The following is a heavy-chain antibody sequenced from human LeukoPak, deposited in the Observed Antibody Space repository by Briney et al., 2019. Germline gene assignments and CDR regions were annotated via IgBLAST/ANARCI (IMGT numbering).Heavy chain of an antibody. J-gene: IGHJ3*02. D-gene: IGHD3-22*01. Sequence: GGSLRLSCAASGFTFSSYGMHWVRQAPGKGLEWVAVISYDGSNKYYADSVKGRFTISRDNSKNTLYLQMNSLRAEDTAVYYCAKPSESSGPTPDAFDIWGQGTMVAVSS. CDR2: ISYDGSNK. CDR3: AKPSESSGPTPDAFDI. V-gene: IGHV3-30*18. CDR1: GFTFSSYG.